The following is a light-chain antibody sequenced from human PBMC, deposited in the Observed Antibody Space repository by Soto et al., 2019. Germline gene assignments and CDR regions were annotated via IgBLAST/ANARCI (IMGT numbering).Light chain of an antibody. Sequence: EIVLTQSPATLSLSPGERATLSCRASQSISSYLAWYQQKPGQAPRLLIYDASNRATGIPARFSGSASGTDFTLTISRLEAEGFAVYHCQQRSNWPYTFGQGTKLEIK. CDR2: DAS. J-gene: IGKJ2*01. V-gene: IGKV3-11*01. CDR1: QSISSY. CDR3: QQRSNWPYT.